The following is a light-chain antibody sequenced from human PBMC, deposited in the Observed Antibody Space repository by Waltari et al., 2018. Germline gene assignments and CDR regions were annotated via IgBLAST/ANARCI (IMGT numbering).Light chain of an antibody. Sequence: QSALTQPASVSGSPGQPITISCTGTSSHVGGYKYVSWYQQHRGKAPKLMIYNVSKRPSGVSNRFSGSKSGNTASLTISGLQAEDEADYYCCSYAGSTTSVVFGGGTKVTVL. CDR1: SSHVGGYKY. V-gene: IGLV2-23*02. CDR3: CSYAGSTTSVV. J-gene: IGLJ3*02. CDR2: NVS.